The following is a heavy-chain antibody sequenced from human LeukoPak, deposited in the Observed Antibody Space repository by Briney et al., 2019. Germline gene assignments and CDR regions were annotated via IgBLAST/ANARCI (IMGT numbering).Heavy chain of an antibody. CDR3: ARGAAYCTNGVCYYDAFDI. J-gene: IGHJ3*02. V-gene: IGHV4-39*07. CDR1: GGSISSSSYY. Sequence: ETLSLTCTVSGGSISSSSYYWGWIRQPPGKGLEWIGSMYYSGSTYYNPSLKSRVTISVDTSKNQFSLKLSSVTAADTAVYYCARGAAYCTNGVCYYDAFDIWGQGTMVTVSS. D-gene: IGHD2-8*01. CDR2: MYYSGST.